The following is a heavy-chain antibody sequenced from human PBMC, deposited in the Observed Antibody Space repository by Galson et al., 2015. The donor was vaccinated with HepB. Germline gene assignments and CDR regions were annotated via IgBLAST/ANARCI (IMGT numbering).Heavy chain of an antibody. CDR2: IIPFLGIA. CDR3: ARGVKPQWELTLYSYMDV. V-gene: IGHV1-69*04. Sequence: SVKVSCKASGGTFSNYAITWVRQAPGQGLEWMGRIIPFLGIADYAQKFQGRVTITADKSTTTAYMEVRSLRSEDTAVYYWARGVKPQWELTLYSYMDVWGTGTTVTVSS. D-gene: IGHD1-26*01. CDR1: GGTFSNYA. J-gene: IGHJ6*03.